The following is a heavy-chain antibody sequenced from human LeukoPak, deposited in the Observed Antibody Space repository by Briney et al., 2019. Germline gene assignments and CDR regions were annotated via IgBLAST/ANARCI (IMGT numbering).Heavy chain of an antibody. CDR2: ISSSSSYI. D-gene: IGHD5-12*01. CDR1: GFTFSSYS. V-gene: IGHV3-21*01. J-gene: IGHJ6*03. Sequence: KSGGSLRLSCAASGFTFSSYSMNWVRQAPGKGLEWVSSISSSSSYIYYADSVKGRFTISRDNAKNSLYLQMNSLRAEDTAVYYCARERATLDYYYYMDVWGKGTTVTVSS. CDR3: ARERATLDYYYYMDV.